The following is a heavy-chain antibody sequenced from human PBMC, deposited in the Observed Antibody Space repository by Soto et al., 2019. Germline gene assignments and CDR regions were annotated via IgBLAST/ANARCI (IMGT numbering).Heavy chain of an antibody. J-gene: IGHJ4*02. CDR2: ISGSGGAT. CDR3: AKDSAYYYIRCYDY. CDR1: GFTFASYA. D-gene: IGHD3-22*01. V-gene: IGHV3-23*01. Sequence: GGSLRLSCAASGFTFASYAIGWVRQAPGKGLEWVSTISGSGGATYYADSVKGRFAISRDNSKNTLFLQMNSLRAEDPAIYYCAKDSAYYYIRCYDYVGQGTLDKVST.